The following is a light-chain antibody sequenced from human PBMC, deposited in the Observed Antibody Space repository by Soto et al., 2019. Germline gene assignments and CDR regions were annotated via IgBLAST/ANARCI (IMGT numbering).Light chain of an antibody. Sequence: IVLTQSPGALSLAPGERATLSCRASQTVNNVFLAWFQHKPGQSPRLLTYNIFTRATGVPDRISASGSGTDFTLTISRLEPEDFAVYYCQQYGSSPWTFGQGTKVDIK. J-gene: IGKJ1*01. CDR1: QTVNNVF. CDR3: QQYGSSPWT. CDR2: NIF. V-gene: IGKV3-20*01.